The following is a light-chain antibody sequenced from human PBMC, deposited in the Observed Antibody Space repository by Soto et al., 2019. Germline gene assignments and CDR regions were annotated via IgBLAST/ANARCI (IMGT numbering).Light chain of an antibody. Sequence: SYELTQPLSVSVALGQTAIITCGGNNIGSKNVHWYQQKPGQAPVLVIYRDSNRPSGIPERFSGSSSRNTATLTISRAQAGHEADYYCQVWDSNTAHVVFGGGTKVTVL. J-gene: IGLJ2*01. V-gene: IGLV3-9*01. CDR3: QVWDSNTAHVV. CDR1: NIGSKN. CDR2: RDS.